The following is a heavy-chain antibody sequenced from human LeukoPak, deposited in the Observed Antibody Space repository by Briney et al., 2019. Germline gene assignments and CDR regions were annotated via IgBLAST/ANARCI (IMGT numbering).Heavy chain of an antibody. J-gene: IGHJ4*02. CDR3: VKVTSRYSYGGSFDY. V-gene: IGHV3-30*18. CDR2: ISYDGSNK. Sequence: GRSLRLSCAASGFTFSSYGMHWVRQAPGKGLEWVAVISYDGSNKYYEDSVKGRFTISRDNSKNTLYLQMNNQRAEDTAVYYCVKVTSRYSYGGSFDYWGQGTLVTVSS. D-gene: IGHD5-18*01. CDR1: GFTFSSYG.